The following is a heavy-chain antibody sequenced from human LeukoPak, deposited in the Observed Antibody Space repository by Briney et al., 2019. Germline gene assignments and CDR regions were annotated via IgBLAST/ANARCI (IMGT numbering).Heavy chain of an antibody. CDR3: AKTDITMIEVTAFDI. CDR2: ISYDGSNK. D-gene: IGHD3-22*01. Sequence: PGGSLRLSCAASGFTFSSYGMHWVRQAPGKGLEWVAVISYDGSNKYYADSVKGRFTISRDNSKNTLYLQMNSLRAEDTAVYYCAKTDITMIEVTAFDIWGQGTMVTVSS. J-gene: IGHJ3*02. V-gene: IGHV3-30*18. CDR1: GFTFSSYG.